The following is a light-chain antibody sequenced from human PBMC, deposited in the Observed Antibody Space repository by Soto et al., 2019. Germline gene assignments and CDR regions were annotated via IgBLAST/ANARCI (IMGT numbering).Light chain of an antibody. J-gene: IGLJ3*02. Sequence: QSVLTQPGSVSGSPGQSITISCTGTSSDVGGYNHVSWYQQHPGKVPKLMIYDVSNRPSGVSNRFSGSKSGNTASLNISGLQAEDEDDYYCTSYTTSSTWVFGGGTQLTVL. CDR1: SSDVGGYNH. V-gene: IGLV2-14*01. CDR2: DVS. CDR3: TSYTTSSTWV.